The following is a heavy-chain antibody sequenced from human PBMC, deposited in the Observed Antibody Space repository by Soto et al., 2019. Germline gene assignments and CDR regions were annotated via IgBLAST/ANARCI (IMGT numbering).Heavy chain of an antibody. D-gene: IGHD1-26*01. V-gene: IGHV1-69*13. CDR3: AKWDYYCLAL. CDR1: GGTFSSYA. J-gene: IGHJ6*03. Sequence: VASGKLSCKASGGTFSSYAISWVRQAPGRGLEWMGGIIPIFGTANYAQKFQGRVTITADESTSTAYMELSSLRSEDTAVYYCAKWDYYCLALWGKGTTVTVSS. CDR2: IIPIFGTA.